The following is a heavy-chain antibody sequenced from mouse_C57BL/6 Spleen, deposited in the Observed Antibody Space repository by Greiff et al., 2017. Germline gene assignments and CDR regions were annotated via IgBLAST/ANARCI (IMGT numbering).Heavy chain of an antibody. J-gene: IGHJ4*01. CDR1: GYTFTSYW. D-gene: IGHD6-1*01. V-gene: IGHV1-82*01. CDR3: ARSLSALYAMDY. CDR2: IYPGDGDT. Sequence: QVQLQQPGAELVMPGASVKLSCKASGYTFTSYWMHWVKQRPGKGLEWIGRIYPGDGDTNYNGKFKGKATLTADKSSSTASMQLSSLTSEDSAVYFCARSLSALYAMDYWGQGTSVTVSS.